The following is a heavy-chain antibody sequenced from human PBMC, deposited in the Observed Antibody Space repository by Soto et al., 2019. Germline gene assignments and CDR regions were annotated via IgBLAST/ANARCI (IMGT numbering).Heavy chain of an antibody. D-gene: IGHD6-6*01. V-gene: IGHV1-8*01. Sequence: QVQLVQSGAEVRKPGASVRVSCKASGYTFTTYDINWVRQATGQGLEWMGWVSPNSASTGFAQRFHGRITMTTNTTRTTAYMELTSLQPADSDVYFCARGGYSSSWEVDFCGPGTLITVS. CDR1: GYTFTTYD. CDR3: ARGGYSSSWEVDF. CDR2: VSPNSAST. J-gene: IGHJ4*01.